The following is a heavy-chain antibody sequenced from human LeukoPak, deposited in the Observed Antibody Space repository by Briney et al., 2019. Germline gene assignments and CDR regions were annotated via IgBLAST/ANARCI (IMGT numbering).Heavy chain of an antibody. D-gene: IGHD2-2*01. Sequence: GGSLRLSCAGSGFTLSSAWMTWVRQAPGKGLEWVGLSRSKTDGGTTDYAAPVKGRFTISRDGSKNTLYLQMSSLKTKDTAVYYCAKYCISADCYANWFGPWGQGTLVTVSS. CDR1: GFTLSSAW. V-gene: IGHV3-15*01. CDR3: AKYCISADCYANWFGP. J-gene: IGHJ5*02. CDR2: SRSKTDGGTT.